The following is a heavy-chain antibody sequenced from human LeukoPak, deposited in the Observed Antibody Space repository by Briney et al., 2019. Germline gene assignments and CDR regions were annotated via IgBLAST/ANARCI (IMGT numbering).Heavy chain of an antibody. CDR1: GGSISSYY. D-gene: IGHD5-24*01. Sequence: PSETLSLTCTVSGGSISSYYWSWIRQPAGRGLEWIGRIYTSGSTNYNPSLKSRVTMSVDTSKNQFSLKLSSVTAADTAVYYCARAGAPEVQFAFDIWGQGTMVTVSS. V-gene: IGHV4-4*07. CDR3: ARAGAPEVQFAFDI. CDR2: IYTSGST. J-gene: IGHJ3*02.